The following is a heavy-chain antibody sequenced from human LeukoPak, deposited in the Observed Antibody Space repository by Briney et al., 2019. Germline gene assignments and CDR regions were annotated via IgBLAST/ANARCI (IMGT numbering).Heavy chain of an antibody. D-gene: IGHD1-26*01. CDR1: GGSISSSNW. V-gene: IGHV4-4*02. CDR2: IYHSGST. Sequence: SETLSLTCAVSGGSISSSNWWSWVRQPPGKGLEWIGEIYHSGSTNYNPSLKSRVTMSVDTSKNQFFLKLSSVTAADTAVYYCARLGGSYFDYWGQGTLVTVSS. J-gene: IGHJ4*02. CDR3: ARLGGSYFDY.